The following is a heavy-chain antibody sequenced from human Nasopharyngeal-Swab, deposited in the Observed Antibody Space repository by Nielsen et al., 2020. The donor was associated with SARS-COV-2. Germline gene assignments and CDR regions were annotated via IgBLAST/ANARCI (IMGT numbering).Heavy chain of an antibody. J-gene: IGHJ3*02. CDR2: IYYSGST. CDR3: ARTGDLDIVVVPAALWAFDI. CDR1: GGSISSYY. V-gene: IGHV4-59*01. Sequence: SETLSLTCTVSGGSISSYYWSWIRQPPGKGLEWIGYIYYSGSTNYNPSLKSRVTISVDTSKNQFSLKLSSVTAADTAMYYCARTGDLDIVVVPAALWAFDIWGQGTMVTVS. D-gene: IGHD2-2*03.